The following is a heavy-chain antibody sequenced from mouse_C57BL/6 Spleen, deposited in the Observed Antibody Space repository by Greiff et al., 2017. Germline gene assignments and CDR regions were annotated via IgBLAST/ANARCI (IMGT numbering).Heavy chain of an antibody. CDR2: IWRGGST. Sequence: VKLQESGPGLVQPSQSLSITCTVSGFSLTSYGVHWVRQSPGTGLEWLGVIWRGGSTDYTAAFMSRLSIPKDNTKSTGFFKMNSLQADDTAIYYCAKGSSWAIDDWGQGTSVTVSS. CDR3: AKGSSWAIDD. J-gene: IGHJ4*01. D-gene: IGHD1-3*01. V-gene: IGHV2-5*01. CDR1: GFSLTSYG.